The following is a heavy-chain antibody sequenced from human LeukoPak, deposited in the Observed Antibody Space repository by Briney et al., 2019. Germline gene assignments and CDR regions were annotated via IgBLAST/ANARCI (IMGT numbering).Heavy chain of an antibody. D-gene: IGHD4-17*01. CDR3: ARDVYGDYVFEF. V-gene: IGHV3-48*02. Sequence: PGGSLRLSCAASGFTFSSYSMNWVRQAPGQGLEWVSYISSSGSTIYYADSVKGRFTVSRDNAKNSLYLQMNSLRDEDTAVFYCARDVYGDYVFEFWGQGTLVAVSS. CDR1: GFTFSSYS. CDR2: ISSSGSTI. J-gene: IGHJ4*02.